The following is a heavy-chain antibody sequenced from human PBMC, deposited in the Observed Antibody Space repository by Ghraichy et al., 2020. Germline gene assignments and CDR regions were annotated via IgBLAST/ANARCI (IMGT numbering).Heavy chain of an antibody. Sequence: SETLSLTCTVSGASISSGDYHWAWVRQPPGKGLEWIGYIYYKGATYYNASLKSRITISIDRSKNQFSLKLTSVTAADTAVYYCARVATPNWFDPWGQGTLVTVSS. J-gene: IGHJ5*02. CDR2: IYYKGAT. CDR1: GASISSGDYH. D-gene: IGHD2-8*01. V-gene: IGHV4-30-4*01. CDR3: ARVATPNWFDP.